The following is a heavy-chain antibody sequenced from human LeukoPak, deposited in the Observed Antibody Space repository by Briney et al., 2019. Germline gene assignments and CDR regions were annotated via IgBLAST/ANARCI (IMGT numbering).Heavy chain of an antibody. Sequence: GRSLRLSCAAAGFTFSSYGMHWVRQAAGKGLEWVAVIWYDGSNKLYADSMKGRFTITRDNSKNTMYLQMNSLRAEDTAVYYCARDGTVVNFDYWGQGTLVTVSS. CDR2: IWYDGSNK. J-gene: IGHJ4*02. CDR3: ARDGTVVNFDY. CDR1: GFTFSSYG. D-gene: IGHD4-23*01. V-gene: IGHV3-33*01.